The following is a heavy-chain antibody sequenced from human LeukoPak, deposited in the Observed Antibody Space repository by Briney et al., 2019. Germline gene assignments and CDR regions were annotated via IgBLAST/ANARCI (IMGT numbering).Heavy chain of an antibody. V-gene: IGHV1-46*01. CDR2: IYPRDGST. CDR1: GYTFTSYA. CDR3: ARDQEGFDY. J-gene: IGHJ4*02. Sequence: ASVTVSCTASGYTFTSYAMHWVRQAPGQGLEWMGMIYPRDGSTSYAQKFQGRVTVTRDTSTSTVHMELSGLRSEDTAVYYCARDQEGFDYWGQGTLVTVSS.